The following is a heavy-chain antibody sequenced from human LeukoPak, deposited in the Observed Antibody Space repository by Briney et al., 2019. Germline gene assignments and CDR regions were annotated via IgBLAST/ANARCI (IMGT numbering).Heavy chain of an antibody. V-gene: IGHV1-46*01. CDR3: ARVGGVSVAFDY. CDR1: GYTFTSYY. J-gene: IGHJ4*02. D-gene: IGHD6-19*01. CDR2: INPSGGST. Sequence: ASVKVSCKASGYTFTSYYMHWVRQAPGQGLEWMGIINPSGGSTSYAQKFQGGVTMTRDTSTSPVYMELSSLRSEDTAVYYCARVGGVSVAFDYWGQGTLVTVSS.